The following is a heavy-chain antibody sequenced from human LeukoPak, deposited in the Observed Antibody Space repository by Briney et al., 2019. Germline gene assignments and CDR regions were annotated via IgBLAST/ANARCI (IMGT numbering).Heavy chain of an antibody. D-gene: IGHD3-22*01. V-gene: IGHV3-66*01. CDR3: ARDGYYDSSGYRKHDGFDI. CDR2: IYSGGIT. J-gene: IGHJ3*02. Sequence: PGGSLRLSCAASGFTVSTNYMSWVRQAPGKGLERVSLIYSGGITQYADSVKGRFTISRDNSKNTLYLQMTSLRAEDTAVYHCARDGYYDSSGYRKHDGFDIRGQGTLVTVSS. CDR1: GFTVSTNY.